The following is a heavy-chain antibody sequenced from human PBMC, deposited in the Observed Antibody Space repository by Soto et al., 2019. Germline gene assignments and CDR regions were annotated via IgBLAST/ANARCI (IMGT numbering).Heavy chain of an antibody. CDR2: IGTAGDP. V-gene: IGHV3-13*05. CDR3: ARPLFKYCDFRHFSY. J-gene: IGHJ4*02. CDR1: GFTFSSYD. Sequence: GGSLRLSCAASGFTFSSYDMHWVRQATGKGLEWVSAIGTAGDPYYPGSVKGRFTISRENAKNSLYLQMNSLRAGDTAMYYCARPLFKYCDFRHFSYWGRGTQVTVSS. D-gene: IGHD2-8*02.